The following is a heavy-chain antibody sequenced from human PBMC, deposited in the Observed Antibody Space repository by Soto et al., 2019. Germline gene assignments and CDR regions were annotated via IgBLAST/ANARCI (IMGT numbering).Heavy chain of an antibody. CDR2: IASDGKDK. V-gene: IGHV3-30*18. CDR3: AKDGAIAAADYFFDY. J-gene: IGHJ4*02. Sequence: QVQLVESGGGVVQPGRSLKLSCAASGFTFSNYAIHWVRQAPGKGLEWVAVIASDGKDKRYADSVKGRFTISRDNSTXTVYLQMNSLRGEDTAVYYCAKDGAIAAADYFFDYWGQGSLVTVSS. D-gene: IGHD6-13*01. CDR1: GFTFSNYA.